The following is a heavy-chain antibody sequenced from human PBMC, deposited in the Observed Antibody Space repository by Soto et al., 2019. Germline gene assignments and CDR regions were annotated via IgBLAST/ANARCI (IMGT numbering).Heavy chain of an antibody. V-gene: IGHV3-9*01. J-gene: IGHJ2*01. D-gene: IGHD2-15*01. CDR3: AKDIAFATSGPWYFGH. CDR2: ISWNSGSI. Sequence: EVHLVESGGGLVQPGTSLRLSCAASGFTFDDYAMHWVRQAPGKGLEWVSGISWNSGSIGYADSVKGRFTISRDNAKNSLYLQMISLGAEDTAFYYCAKDIAFATSGPWYFGHWGRGTLFTVSS. CDR1: GFTFDDYA.